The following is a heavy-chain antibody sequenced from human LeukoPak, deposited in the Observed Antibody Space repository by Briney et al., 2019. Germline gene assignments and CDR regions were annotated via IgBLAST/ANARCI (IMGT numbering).Heavy chain of an antibody. J-gene: IGHJ3*01. D-gene: IGHD2-2*01. Sequence: GGSLRLSCEASGFTFSRHWLTWVRQAPGKGLEWVGNIDGAGGEKHYVDSVKGRFTISKDNAKTSLYLHMNSLRAEDTAVYYCARDGVPAARDLWGQGTMVIVSS. CDR3: ARDGVPAARDL. V-gene: IGHV3-7*01. CDR1: GFTFSRHW. CDR2: IDGAGGEK.